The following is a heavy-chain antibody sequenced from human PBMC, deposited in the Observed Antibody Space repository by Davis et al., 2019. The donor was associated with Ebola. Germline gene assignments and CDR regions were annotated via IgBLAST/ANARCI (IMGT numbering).Heavy chain of an antibody. J-gene: IGHJ4*02. CDR3: ARRRGGIAAAAGYFDY. CDR2: ISSSSSYI. D-gene: IGHD6-13*01. Sequence: GGSLRLSCAASGFTFSSYWMSWVRQAPGKGLEWVSSISSSSSYIYYADSVKGRFTISRDNAKNSLYLQMNSLRAEDTAVYYCARRRGGIAAAAGYFDYWGQGTLVTVSS. CDR1: GFTFSSYW. V-gene: IGHV3-21*01.